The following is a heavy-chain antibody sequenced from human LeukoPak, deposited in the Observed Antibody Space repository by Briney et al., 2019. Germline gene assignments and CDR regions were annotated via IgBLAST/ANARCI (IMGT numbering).Heavy chain of an antibody. V-gene: IGHV4-59*12. D-gene: IGHD3-3*01. Sequence: SETLSLTCTVSGGSISSYYWSWIRQPPGKGLEWIGYIYYSGSTNYNPSLKSRVTISVDTSKNRFSLKLSSVTAADTAVYYCARVATIFGVVTYDYWGQGTLVTVSS. CDR1: GGSISSYY. CDR2: IYYSGST. J-gene: IGHJ4*02. CDR3: ARVATIFGVVTYDY.